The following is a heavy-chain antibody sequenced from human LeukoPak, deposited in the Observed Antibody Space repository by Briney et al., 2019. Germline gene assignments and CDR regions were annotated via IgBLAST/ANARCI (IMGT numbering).Heavy chain of an antibody. CDR1: GFTFSSSA. CDR2: ISYDGSNK. CDR3: AIVASGSYLTY. Sequence: GGSLRHSCAAPGFTFSSSAIHWVRQAPGKGLEWVAVISYDGSNKYYADSVKGRFTISRDNSKNTLYLQMNNLRAEDTAVYYCAIVASGSYLTYWGQATVTTVSS. D-gene: IGHD1-26*01. J-gene: IGHJ4*02. V-gene: IGHV3-30-3*01.